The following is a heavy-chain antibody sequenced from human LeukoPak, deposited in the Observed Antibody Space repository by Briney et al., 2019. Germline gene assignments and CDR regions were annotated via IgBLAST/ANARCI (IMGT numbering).Heavy chain of an antibody. CDR3: ARGGKRALAGTRSPQYFQH. CDR1: GFTFSSYG. CDR2: IRYDGSNK. V-gene: IGHV3-30*02. Sequence: PGGSLRLSCAASGFTFSSYGMHWVRQAPGKGLEWVAFIRYDGSNKYYADSVKGRFTISRDSSKNTLYVQMNSLRSEDTAVYYCARGGKRALAGTRSPQYFQHWGQGTLVTVSS. D-gene: IGHD6-19*01. J-gene: IGHJ1*01.